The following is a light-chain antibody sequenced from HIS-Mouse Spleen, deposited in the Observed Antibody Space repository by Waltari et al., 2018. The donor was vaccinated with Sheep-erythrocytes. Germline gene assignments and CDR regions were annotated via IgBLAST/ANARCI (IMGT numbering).Light chain of an antibody. CDR2: AAS. CDR3: QQANSFPIT. CDR1: QGISSW. J-gene: IGKJ5*01. Sequence: DIQMTQSPSSVSAPVGDRVTITCRASQGISSWLARYQQKPGKAPKLLIYAASSLQSGVPSRFSGSGSGTDFTLTISSLQPEDFATYYCQQANSFPITFGQGTRLEIK. V-gene: IGKV1-12*01.